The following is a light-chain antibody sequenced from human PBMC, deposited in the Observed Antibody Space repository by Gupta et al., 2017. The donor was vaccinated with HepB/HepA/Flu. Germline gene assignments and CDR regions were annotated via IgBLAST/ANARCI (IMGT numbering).Light chain of an antibody. CDR3: QQANSVPLT. J-gene: IGKJ4*01. V-gene: IGKV1D-12*01. Sequence: DIPMTPSPSSVSASVGDRVTITCRASQGISSWLAWYQQKPGKAPKLLIYAASSLQSGVPSRFSGSGSGTECTRNISSLQTEDFATYDCQQANSVPLTFGGGTKVEIK. CDR2: AAS. CDR1: QGISSW.